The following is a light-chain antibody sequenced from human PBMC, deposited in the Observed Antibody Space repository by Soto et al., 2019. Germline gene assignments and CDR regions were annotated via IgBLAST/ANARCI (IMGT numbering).Light chain of an antibody. CDR1: QSITNW. V-gene: IGKV1-5*01. J-gene: IGKJ2*02. Sequence: DIQMTQSPSTLSASVGDRVTITCRASQSITNWLAWYQQKPGKAPKLLIYDVSNLGTGVPASFSGSGSGTEFTLTISSLQPDDSATYYCQQYAGSPWTFGQGTKLEIK. CDR3: QQYAGSPWT. CDR2: DVS.